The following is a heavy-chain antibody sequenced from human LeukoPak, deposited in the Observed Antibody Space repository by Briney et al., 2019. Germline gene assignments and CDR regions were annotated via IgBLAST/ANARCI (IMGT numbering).Heavy chain of an antibody. V-gene: IGHV1-18*01. CDR1: GYTFTSYG. CDR3: AREGGYSYGLYGDYYGMDV. J-gene: IGHJ6*02. CDR2: ISAYNGNT. D-gene: IGHD5-18*01. Sequence: ASVKVSCKASGYTFTSYGISWVRQAPGQGLEWMGWISAYNGNTNYAQKLQGRVTMTTDTSTSTAYMELRSLRSDDTAVYFCAREGGYSYGLYGDYYGMDVWGQGTTVTVSS.